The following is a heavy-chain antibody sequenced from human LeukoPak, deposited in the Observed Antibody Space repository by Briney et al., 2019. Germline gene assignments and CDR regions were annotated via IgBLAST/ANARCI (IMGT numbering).Heavy chain of an antibody. Sequence: GGSLRLSCAASGFTFNSYAMHWVRQAPGKGLEWVAVISYDGSNKYYADSVKCRFTISRDNSKNTLYLQMNSLRAEDTAVYYCARGLHYDILTAYLQFDYWGQGTLVTVSS. V-gene: IGHV3-30*04. J-gene: IGHJ4*02. CDR1: GFTFNSYA. D-gene: IGHD3-9*01. CDR2: ISYDGSNK. CDR3: ARGLHYDILTAYLQFDY.